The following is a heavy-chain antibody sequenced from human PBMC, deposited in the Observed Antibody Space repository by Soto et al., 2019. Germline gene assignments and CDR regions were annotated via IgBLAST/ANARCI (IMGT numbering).Heavy chain of an antibody. CDR2: IYVTGAV. V-gene: IGHV4-31*03. D-gene: IGHD1-20*01. CDR3: ARLRSAPNNYKWFDP. Sequence: PSATLSLTCSVSGAALNSGNYYWSWIRQVPGKGLEWLGHIYVTGAVDYNPSLRDRITISQETSQSQFSLNLRLVTAADTAVYYCARLRSAPNNYKWFDPCGQGTLVTVSS. J-gene: IGHJ5*02. CDR1: GAALNSGNYY.